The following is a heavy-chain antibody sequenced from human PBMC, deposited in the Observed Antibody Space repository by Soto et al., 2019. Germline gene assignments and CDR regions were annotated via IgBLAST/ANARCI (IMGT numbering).Heavy chain of an antibody. CDR1: GFTVSSDY. CDR2: IYTGGST. J-gene: IGHJ5*02. CDR3: ARAYGGNPALFDP. D-gene: IGHD4-17*01. Sequence: EVQLVESGGGLIQPGGSLRLSCAASGFTVSSDYMRWVRQAPGKGLAWVSVIYTGGSTYYADSVKGRFTFSRDNSKNTLYLQMNSLRAEDTAVYYCARAYGGNPALFDPWGQGTLVTVS. V-gene: IGHV3-53*01.